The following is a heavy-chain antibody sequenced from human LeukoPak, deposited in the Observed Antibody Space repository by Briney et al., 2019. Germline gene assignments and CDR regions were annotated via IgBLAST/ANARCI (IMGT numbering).Heavy chain of an antibody. D-gene: IGHD6-19*01. Sequence: GGPRRLSCAASGFTFRSYAMTWVRQAPGKGLEWVSAISRSGGSIYYADSVKGRFTISRDNSKNTLYLQMNSLRAEDTAVYYCAKDGVVPDSGWYCGWFDPWGQGTLVTVSS. J-gene: IGHJ5*02. CDR3: AKDGVVPDSGWYCGWFDP. V-gene: IGHV3-23*01. CDR1: GFTFRSYA. CDR2: ISRSGGSI.